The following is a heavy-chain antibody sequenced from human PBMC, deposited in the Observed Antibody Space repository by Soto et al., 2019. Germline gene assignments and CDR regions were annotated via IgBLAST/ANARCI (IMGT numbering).Heavy chain of an antibody. D-gene: IGHD3-9*01. Sequence: QVQLQESGPGLVKPLETLSLTCTVPGGSITSYYWSWVRQPPGKGLEWIGYIYYNGNINYNPSLKSRLTIALDTSKNPFSLSLSSVTAADTALYYCATGLVYFGSEYWGQGSLVTVSS. CDR2: IYYNGNI. J-gene: IGHJ4*02. CDR1: GGSITSYY. V-gene: IGHV4-59*01. CDR3: ATGLVYFGSEY.